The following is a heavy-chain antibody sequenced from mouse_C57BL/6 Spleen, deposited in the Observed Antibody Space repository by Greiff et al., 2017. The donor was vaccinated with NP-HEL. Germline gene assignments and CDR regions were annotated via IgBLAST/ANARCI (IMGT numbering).Heavy chain of an antibody. D-gene: IGHD5-1*01. J-gene: IGHJ1*03. CDR2: INPGSGGT. CDR1: GYAFTNYL. V-gene: IGHV1-54*01. Sequence: VQLQQSGAELVRPGTSVKVSCKASGYAFTNYLIEWVKQRPGQGLEWIGVINPGSGGTNYNEKFKGKATLTADKSSSTAYMQLSSLTSEDSAVYFCARQGSTLYWYFDVWGTGTTVTVSS. CDR3: ARQGSTLYWYFDV.